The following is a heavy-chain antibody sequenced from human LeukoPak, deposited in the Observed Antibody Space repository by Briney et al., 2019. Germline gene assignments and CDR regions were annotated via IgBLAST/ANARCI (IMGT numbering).Heavy chain of an antibody. V-gene: IGHV3-74*01. CDR2: INDGGTYT. CDR3: VREIKIMGFRAFDY. J-gene: IGHJ4*02. CDR1: GFAFSEYW. Sequence: PGGSLRLSCAGSGFAFSEYWMHWARQTPEKGLMWVSRINDGGTYTACADSVKGRFAVSRDNAENTLYLQMDSLTVEDTGLYYCVREIKIMGFRAFDYWGQGTPVTVSS. D-gene: IGHD3-10*01.